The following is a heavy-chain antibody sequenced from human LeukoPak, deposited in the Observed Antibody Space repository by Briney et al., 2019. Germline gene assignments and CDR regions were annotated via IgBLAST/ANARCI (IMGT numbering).Heavy chain of an antibody. CDR2: IYSGGST. D-gene: IGHD3-10*01. CDR1: GFTVSSNY. Sequence: GGSLRLPCAASGFTVSSNYMSWVRQAPGKGLEWVSVIYSGGSTYYADSVKGRFTISRDNSKYTLYLQMNSLRAEDTAVYYCASAPYGSGSPLDYWGQGTLVTVSS. CDR3: ASAPYGSGSPLDY. V-gene: IGHV3-66*01. J-gene: IGHJ4*02.